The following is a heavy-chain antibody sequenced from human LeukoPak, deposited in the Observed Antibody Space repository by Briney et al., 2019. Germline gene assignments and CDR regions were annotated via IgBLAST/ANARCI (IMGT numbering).Heavy chain of an antibody. V-gene: IGHV1-69*04. D-gene: IGHD3-22*01. CDR3: ARAEGSSGYQNWFDP. Sequence: ASVKVSCKASGGTLSSYAISWVRQAPGQGLEWMGRIIPILGIANYAQKFQGRVTIAADKSTSTAYMELSSLRSEDTAVYYCARAEGSSGYQNWFDPWGQGTLVTVSS. CDR2: IIPILGIA. CDR1: GGTLSSYA. J-gene: IGHJ5*02.